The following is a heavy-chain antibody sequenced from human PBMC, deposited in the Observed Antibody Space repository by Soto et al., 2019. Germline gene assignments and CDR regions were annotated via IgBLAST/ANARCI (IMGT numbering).Heavy chain of an antibody. Sequence: PGGSLRLSCAASGFNFSSYSMNWVRQAPGKGLEWVSYISSSSSTIYYADSVKGRFTISRDNAKNSLYLQMNSLRAEDTAVYYCARMRVSVGDHAFDYWGQGTLVTVSS. CDR2: ISSSSSTI. D-gene: IGHD3-16*01. J-gene: IGHJ4*02. V-gene: IGHV3-48*01. CDR3: ARMRVSVGDHAFDY. CDR1: GFNFSSYS.